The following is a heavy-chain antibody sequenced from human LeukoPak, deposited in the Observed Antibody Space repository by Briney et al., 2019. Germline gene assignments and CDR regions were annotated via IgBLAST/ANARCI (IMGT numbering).Heavy chain of an antibody. V-gene: IGHV4-38-2*01. CDR3: VRVISGSYFDN. Sequence: SETLSLTCAVSGYSLSSGYSWGWSRQPPGKGLEWIGSFFYGGSPYYNPSLKSRVTISVDTSKNQFSLKVTSLTAADTAVYYCVRVISGSYFDNWGQGTLLSVSS. J-gene: IGHJ4*02. CDR2: FFYGGSP. D-gene: IGHD1-26*01. CDR1: GYSLSSGYS.